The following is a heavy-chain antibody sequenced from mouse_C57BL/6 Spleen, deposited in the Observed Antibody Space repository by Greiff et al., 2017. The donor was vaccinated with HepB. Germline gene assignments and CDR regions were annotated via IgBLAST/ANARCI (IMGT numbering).Heavy chain of an antibody. CDR1: GYTFTSYW. D-gene: IGHD5-1*01. J-gene: IGHJ4*01. Sequence: QVQLQQPGAELVKPGASVKLSCKASGYTFTSYWMHWVKQRPGRGLEWIGRIDPNSGGTKYNEKFKSKATLTVDKPSSTAYMQLSRLTSEDSAVDYCARGNEYGGDAMDYWGQGTSVTVSS. CDR3: ARGNEYGGDAMDY. V-gene: IGHV1-72*01. CDR2: IDPNSGGT.